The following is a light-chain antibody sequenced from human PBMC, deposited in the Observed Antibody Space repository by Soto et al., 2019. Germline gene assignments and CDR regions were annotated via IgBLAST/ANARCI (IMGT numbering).Light chain of an antibody. Sequence: EIVLTQSPGTLSLSPGERATLSCRASQSISSSYLAWYQQKPGQAPRLLLYGASSRATGIPDRFSGSGSGTDFTLTISRLEREDFAVYYCQHYGSSPRTFGQGTKVDIK. CDR1: QSISSSY. CDR3: QHYGSSPRT. J-gene: IGKJ1*01. V-gene: IGKV3-20*01. CDR2: GAS.